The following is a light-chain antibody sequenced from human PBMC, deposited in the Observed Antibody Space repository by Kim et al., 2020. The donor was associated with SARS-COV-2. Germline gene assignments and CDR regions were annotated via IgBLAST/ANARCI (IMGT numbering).Light chain of an antibody. J-gene: IGLJ3*02. CDR1: SSNSGSSA. CDR2: GNN. V-gene: IGLV1-44*01. Sequence: GPRVPSSCAGGSSNSGSSAVNWYQQLPGTAPKLLIYGNNQRPSGVPDRFSGSRSGTSASLAISGLQSEDEADYYCVVWADSLNAWVFGGGTQLTVL. CDR3: VVWADSLNAWV.